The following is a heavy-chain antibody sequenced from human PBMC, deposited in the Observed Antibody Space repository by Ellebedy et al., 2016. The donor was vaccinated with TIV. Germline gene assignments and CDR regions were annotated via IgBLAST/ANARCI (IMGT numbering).Heavy chain of an antibody. CDR1: GFSFRSYW. Sequence: GESLKISCGASGFSFRSYWMTWVRQAPGKGLEWVANIKQDGSEKYYVDSVKGRFTISRDNAKNSLYLHLNSLRAEDTAMYYCATDGSYGDYRSPTHAFVIWGQGTMVTVSS. CDR3: ATDGSYGDYRSPTHAFVI. D-gene: IGHD4-17*01. CDR2: IKQDGSEK. J-gene: IGHJ3*02. V-gene: IGHV3-7*01.